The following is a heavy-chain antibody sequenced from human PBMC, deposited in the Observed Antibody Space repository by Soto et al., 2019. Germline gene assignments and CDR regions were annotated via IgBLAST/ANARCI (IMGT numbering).Heavy chain of an antibody. CDR1: EFTFSSYA. J-gene: IGHJ4*02. Sequence: PGGSLRLSCAASEFTFSSYAMSWVRQAPGKGLEWVSAISGSGGSTYYADSVKGRFTISRDNSKNTLYLQMNSLRAEDTAVYYCAKLDRNLEATIGEYYFDYWGQGTLVTVSS. CDR2: ISGSGGST. V-gene: IGHV3-23*01. D-gene: IGHD5-12*01. CDR3: AKLDRNLEATIGEYYFDY.